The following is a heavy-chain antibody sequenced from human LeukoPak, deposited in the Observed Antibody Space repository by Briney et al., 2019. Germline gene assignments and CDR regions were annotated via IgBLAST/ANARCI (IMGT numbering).Heavy chain of an antibody. D-gene: IGHD2-15*01. Sequence: SETLSLTCTVSGGSISSSTYHWGWIRQPPGKGLEWIGRIYYSGNTYYNPSLKSRVTISVETSKNQFSVKLSSVTAADTAVYYCARHSSPHAGSSSWYDFWGQGNLVTVSS. V-gene: IGHV4-39*01. CDR2: IYYSGNT. CDR1: GGSISSSTYH. CDR3: ARHSSPHAGSSSWYDF. J-gene: IGHJ5*01.